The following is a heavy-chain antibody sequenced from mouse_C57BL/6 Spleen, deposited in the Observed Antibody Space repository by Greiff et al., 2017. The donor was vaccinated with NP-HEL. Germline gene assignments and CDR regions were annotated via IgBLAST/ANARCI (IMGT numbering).Heavy chain of an antibody. D-gene: IGHD1-1*01. CDR2: IDPSDSYT. CDR1: GYTFTSYW. J-gene: IGHJ2*01. Sequence: QVQLQQSGAELVKPGASVKLSCKASGYTFTSYWMQWVKQRPGQGLEWIGEIDPSDSYTNYNQKFKGKATLTVDTSSSTAYMQLSSLTSEDSAVYYCARYGTTVVATGWGQGTTLTVSS. CDR3: ARYGTTVVATG. V-gene: IGHV1-50*01.